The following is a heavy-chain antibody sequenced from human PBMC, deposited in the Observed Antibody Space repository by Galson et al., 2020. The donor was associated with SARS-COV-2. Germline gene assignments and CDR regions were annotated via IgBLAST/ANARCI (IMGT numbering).Heavy chain of an antibody. J-gene: IGHJ6*02. D-gene: IGHD3-10*01. Sequence: ASETLSLTCTVSGGSISSGGYYWSWIRQHPGKGLEWIGYIYYSGSTYYNPSLKSRVTISVDTSKNQFSLKLSSVTAADTAVYYCARGPGVMVLYYYYYYGMDVWGQGTTVTVSS. CDR2: IYYSGST. CDR1: GGSISSGGYY. V-gene: IGHV4-31*03. CDR3: ARGPGVMVLYYYYYYGMDV.